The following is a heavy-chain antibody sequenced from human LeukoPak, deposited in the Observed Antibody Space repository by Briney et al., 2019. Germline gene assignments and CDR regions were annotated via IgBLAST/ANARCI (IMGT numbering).Heavy chain of an antibody. CDR2: ISGSGPYT. V-gene: IGHV3-23*01. J-gene: IGHJ4*02. CDR3: AKHGYCSGISCFFDF. CDR1: GFTFSNYA. D-gene: IGHD2-2*03. Sequence: GGSLILSCTASGFTFSNYALSWVRQAPGKGLEWVSGISGSGPYTFYTDPVKGRFTISRDSSKNTLYLQMNSLRAEDTALYYCAKHGYCSGISCFFDFWGQGTLVTVSS.